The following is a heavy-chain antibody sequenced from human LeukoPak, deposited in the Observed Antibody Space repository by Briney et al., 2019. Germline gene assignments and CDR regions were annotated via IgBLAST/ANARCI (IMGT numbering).Heavy chain of an antibody. V-gene: IGHV3-21*01. J-gene: IGHJ3*02. Sequence: PGGSLRLSCAASGFSFSSYGMNWVRQAPGKGLEWVSFISSSSSYIYYADSVKGRFTISRDNAKNSLYLQMNSLRAEDTAVYYCATSLLVNAFDIWGQGTMVTVSS. D-gene: IGHD2-15*01. CDR1: GFSFSSYG. CDR3: ATSLLVNAFDI. CDR2: ISSSSSYI.